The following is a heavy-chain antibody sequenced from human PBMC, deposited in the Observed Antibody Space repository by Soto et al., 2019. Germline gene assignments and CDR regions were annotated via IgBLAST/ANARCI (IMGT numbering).Heavy chain of an antibody. J-gene: IGHJ5*02. CDR1: GFTFSSYA. CDR2: ISYDGSNK. V-gene: IGHV3-30-3*01. Sequence: GGSLRLSCAASGFTFSSYAIHWVRQAPGKGLEWVALISYDGSNKYYADSVKGQFTISRDNSKNTLYLQMNRRRSEDTAVYYCARGPTESFGWFDPWGQGTLGTVSS. CDR3: ARGPTESFGWFDP. D-gene: IGHD2-21*02.